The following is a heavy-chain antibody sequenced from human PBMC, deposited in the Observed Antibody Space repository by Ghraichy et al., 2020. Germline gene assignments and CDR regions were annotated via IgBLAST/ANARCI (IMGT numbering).Heavy chain of an antibody. Sequence: SLRLSCAASGFTFSSYAMSWVRQAPGKGLEWVSAISGSGGSTYYADSVKGRFTISRDNSKNTLYLQMNSLRAEDTAVYYCAKGDDYVWGSYPFYDYWGQGTLVTVSS. CDR1: GFTFSSYA. CDR3: AKGDDYVWGSYPFYDY. V-gene: IGHV3-23*01. CDR2: ISGSGGST. D-gene: IGHD3-16*02. J-gene: IGHJ4*02.